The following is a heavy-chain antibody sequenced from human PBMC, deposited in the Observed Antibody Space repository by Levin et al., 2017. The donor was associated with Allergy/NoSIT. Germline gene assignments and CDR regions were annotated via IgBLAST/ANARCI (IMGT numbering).Heavy chain of an antibody. CDR2: IWYDGSNK. D-gene: IGHD2-15*01. J-gene: IGHJ3*02. CDR1: GFTFSSYG. CDR3: ARDQHEYCSGGSCYVAAFDI. V-gene: IGHV3-33*01. Sequence: GESLKISCAASGFTFSSYGMHWVRQAPGKGLEWVAVIWYDGSNKYYTDSLKGRFTISRDNSKNTLYLQMNSLRAEDTAVYYCARDQHEYCSGGSCYVAAFDIWGQGTMVTVSS.